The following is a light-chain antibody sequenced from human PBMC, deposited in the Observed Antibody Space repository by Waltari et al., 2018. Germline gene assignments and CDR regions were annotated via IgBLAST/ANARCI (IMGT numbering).Light chain of an antibody. Sequence: ELVITQSPATLSVSPGEGATLACRASQRVRSNLAWYQQKPGQAPRILIQGASTRAPGIPARFNGGGSGTEFTLTISSLQSEDFATYYCQQYNNWPGTFGQGTKVEIK. V-gene: IGKV3-15*01. CDR1: QRVRSN. CDR3: QQYNNWPGT. J-gene: IGKJ1*01. CDR2: GAS.